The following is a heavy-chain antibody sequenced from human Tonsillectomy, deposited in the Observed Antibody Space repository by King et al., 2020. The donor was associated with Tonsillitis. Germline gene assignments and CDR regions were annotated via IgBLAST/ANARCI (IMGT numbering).Heavy chain of an antibody. Sequence: EVQLVESGGGLVQPGGSLRLSCAASGFTFSSYWMYWVRQVPGKGLVWVSRINSDGNDTNYADSVKGRFTVSRDNAKDTLYLQMNSLRDEDSAVYFCARGFVSIGYGSSDNWGQGTLVTVSS. CDR3: ARGFVSIGYGSSDN. V-gene: IGHV3-74*01. D-gene: IGHD3-10*01. CDR2: INSDGNDT. CDR1: GFTFSSYW. J-gene: IGHJ4*02.